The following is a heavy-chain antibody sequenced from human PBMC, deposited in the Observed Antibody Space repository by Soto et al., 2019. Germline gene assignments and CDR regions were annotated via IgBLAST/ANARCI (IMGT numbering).Heavy chain of an antibody. CDR3: ARELAAAAGTPDFDY. D-gene: IGHD6-13*01. CDR1: GFTFSSYA. Sequence: GESLKISCAASGFTFSSYAMHWVRQAPGKGLEWVAVISYDGSNKYYADSVKGRFTISRDNSKNTLYLQMNSLRAEDTAVYYCARELAAAAGTPDFDYWGQGTLVTVSS. J-gene: IGHJ4*02. CDR2: ISYDGSNK. V-gene: IGHV3-30-3*01.